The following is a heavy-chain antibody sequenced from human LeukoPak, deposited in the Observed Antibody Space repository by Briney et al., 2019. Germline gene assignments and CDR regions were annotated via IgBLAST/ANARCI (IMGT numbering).Heavy chain of an antibody. CDR1: GFTFSDYY. CDR3: ARGGSYPFDY. V-gene: IGHV3-11*04. J-gene: IGHJ4*02. CDR2: ISSSGTTI. D-gene: IGHD3-16*02. Sequence: GGSLRLSCAASGFTFSDYYMSWIRQAPGKGLEWVSYISSSGTTIYYADSVKGRFTISRDNAKNSVHLQMNSLRDDDTAVYYCARGGSYPFDYWGQGTLVTVSS.